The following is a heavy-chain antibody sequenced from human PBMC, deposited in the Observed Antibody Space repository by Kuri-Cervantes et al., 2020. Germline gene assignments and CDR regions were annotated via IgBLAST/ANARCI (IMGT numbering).Heavy chain of an antibody. CDR1: GFTFDDYG. D-gene: IGHD6-19*01. CDR3: ARGPGIAVAGTAFDI. J-gene: IGHJ3*02. CDR2: INWNGGST. Sequence: GGSLRLSCAASGFTFDDYGMSWVRQGPGKGLEWVSGINWNGGSTGYADSVKGRFTISRDNSRNTLYLQMNSLRAEDTAVYYCARGPGIAVAGTAFDIWGQGTMVTVSS. V-gene: IGHV3-20*04.